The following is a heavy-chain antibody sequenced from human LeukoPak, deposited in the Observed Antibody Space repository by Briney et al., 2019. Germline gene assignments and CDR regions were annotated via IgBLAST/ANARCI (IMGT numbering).Heavy chain of an antibody. D-gene: IGHD6-19*01. J-gene: IGHJ5*02. CDR3: AKAHTSGWSPFDP. V-gene: IGHV3-23*01. Sequence: GGSLRLSCAASGFTFSSYAMSWVRQAPGKGLEWVSGIGGSGNTNYADSAKGRFTISRDNSKSTLSLEMNSLRVDDTAVYYCAKAHTSGWSPFDPWGQGTLVTVSS. CDR1: GFTFSSYA. CDR2: IGGSGNT.